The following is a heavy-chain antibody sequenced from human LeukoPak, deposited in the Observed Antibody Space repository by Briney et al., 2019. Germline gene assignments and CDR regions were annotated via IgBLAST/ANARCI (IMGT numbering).Heavy chain of an antibody. CDR1: GYSFTSYW. D-gene: IGHD6-13*01. J-gene: IGHJ4*02. CDR3: ARQEQQLSIPSFDY. V-gene: IGHV5-51*01. CDR2: IYPGDSDT. Sequence: RGESLKISCKGSGYSFTSYWIGWVRQMPGKGLEWMGIIYPGDSDTRYSPSFQGQVTISADKSISTAYPQWSSLKASDTAMYYCARQEQQLSIPSFDYWGQGTLVTVSS.